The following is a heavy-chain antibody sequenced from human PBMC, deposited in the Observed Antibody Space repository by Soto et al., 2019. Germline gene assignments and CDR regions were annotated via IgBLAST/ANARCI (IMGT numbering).Heavy chain of an antibody. CDR2: IGGDGRST. V-gene: IGHV3-64D*06. J-gene: IGHJ6*02. CDR1: GFTFSTYA. D-gene: IGHD4-17*01. CDR3: VKDHGDYTQYYYYYYGLDV. Sequence: GGSLRLSCSASGFTFSTYAMHWVRQAPGKGLEYVSGIGGDGRSTNYADSVKGRFTISRDNSKTSLYLQMSSLRPEDTAVYFCVKDHGDYTQYYYYYYGLDVWGQGTTVTGSS.